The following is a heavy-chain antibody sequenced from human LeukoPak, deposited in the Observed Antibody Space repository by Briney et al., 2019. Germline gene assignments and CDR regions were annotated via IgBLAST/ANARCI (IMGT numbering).Heavy chain of an antibody. CDR2: IIPIFGTA. CDR1: GGTFSIYA. CDR3: ARDAISHEYYFDY. V-gene: IGHV1-69*13. Sequence: EASVKVSCTASGGTFSIYAISWVRQAPGQGLEWMGGIIPIFGTANYAQKFQGRVTITADESTSTAYMELSSLRSEDTAVYYCARDAISHEYYFDYWGQGTLVTVSS. J-gene: IGHJ4*02.